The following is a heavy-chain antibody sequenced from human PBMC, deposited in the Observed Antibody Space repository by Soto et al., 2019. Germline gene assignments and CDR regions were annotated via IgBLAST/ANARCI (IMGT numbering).Heavy chain of an antibody. CDR3: ARAAITRNWFDP. J-gene: IGHJ5*02. CDR2: INHSGST. V-gene: IGHV4-34*01. Sequence: SETLSLTCAVYGGSFSGYYWSWIRQPPGKGLEWIGEINHSGSTNYNPSLKSRVTISVDTSKNQFSLKLSSVTAADTAVYYCARAAITRNWFDPWGQGTLVTVSS. CDR1: GGSFSGYY. D-gene: IGHD3-10*01.